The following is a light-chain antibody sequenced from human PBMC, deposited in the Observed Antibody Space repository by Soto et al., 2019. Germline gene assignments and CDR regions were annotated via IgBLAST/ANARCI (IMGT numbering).Light chain of an antibody. Sequence: ILMTHSPATLSVSPGERATLSCRARQSVSNNLAWYQQKPGQAPRLLIYGASTRATAIPARFSGSGSGTECTLTISSLQSEDVEVYFCQQYDNWPYTFGQGTKVDIK. CDR1: QSVSNN. CDR2: GAS. CDR3: QQYDNWPYT. J-gene: IGKJ2*01. V-gene: IGKV3-15*01.